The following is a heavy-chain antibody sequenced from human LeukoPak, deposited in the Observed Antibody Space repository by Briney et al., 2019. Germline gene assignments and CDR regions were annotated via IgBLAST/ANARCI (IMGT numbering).Heavy chain of an antibody. CDR2: ISSSSSYI. CDR1: GFTFSSYS. V-gene: IGHV3-21*01. J-gene: IGHJ4*02. CDR3: ARATSWEPFDY. D-gene: IGHD1-26*01. Sequence: GGSLRLSCAASGFTFSSYSMNWVRQAPGKGLEWVSSISSSSSYIYYADSVKGRFIISRDNAKNSLYLQMNSLRAEDTAVYYCARATSWEPFDYWGQGTLVTVSS.